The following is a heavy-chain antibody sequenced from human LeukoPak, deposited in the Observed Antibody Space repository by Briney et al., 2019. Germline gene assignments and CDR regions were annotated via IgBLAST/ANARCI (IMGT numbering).Heavy chain of an antibody. CDR1: GFTLSSYW. CDR3: ARSAGTTFDY. V-gene: IGHV3-74*01. Sequence: PGGSLRLSCAASGFTLSSYWMHWVRHAPGKGLVWVSRINSDGSSTIYADSVKGRFTISRDNAKNTLYLQMNSLRAEDTAVYYCARSAGTTFDYWGQGTLVTVSS. CDR2: INSDGSST. J-gene: IGHJ4*02. D-gene: IGHD1-7*01.